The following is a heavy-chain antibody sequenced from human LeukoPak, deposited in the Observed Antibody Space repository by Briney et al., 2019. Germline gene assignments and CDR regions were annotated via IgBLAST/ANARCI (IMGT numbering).Heavy chain of an antibody. CDR1: GFTFSSYA. D-gene: IGHD3-10*01. CDR3: AKGAMVRGVLDY. CDR2: ISNSGEST. Sequence: GGSLRLSCAASGFTFSSYAMNWVRQAPGKGLEWVSTISNSGESTYYADSVKGRFTISRDNSKNTLFLQMNSLRAEDTAVYYCAKGAMVRGVLDYWGQGTLVTVSS. V-gene: IGHV3-23*01. J-gene: IGHJ4*02.